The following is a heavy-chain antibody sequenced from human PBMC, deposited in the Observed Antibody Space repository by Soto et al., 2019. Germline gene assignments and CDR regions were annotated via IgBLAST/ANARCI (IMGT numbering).Heavy chain of an antibody. J-gene: IGHJ6*02. D-gene: IGHD6-19*01. V-gene: IGHV3-72*01. CDR2: IRRKANRYTT. Sequence: EVQLVESGGGLVQPGGSLRLSCAASGLIFSDYHMDWVRQAPGKGLEWVGRIRRKANRYTTEYVPSVKGRFTISRDDSKSSLYLQMNSMKSEDTAVYYCAMLGGWSGGSSGMDVWGQGTTVTVSS. CDR1: GLIFSDYH. CDR3: AMLGGWSGGSSGMDV.